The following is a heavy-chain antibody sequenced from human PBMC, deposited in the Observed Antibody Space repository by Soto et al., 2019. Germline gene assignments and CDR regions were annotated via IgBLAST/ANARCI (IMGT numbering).Heavy chain of an antibody. V-gene: IGHV3-33*01. CDR3: ARRQISPPTRGAASARGGMDV. CDR1: GFTFNNYG. CDR2: IWNDGNGY. J-gene: IGHJ6*02. D-gene: IGHD6-13*01. Sequence: PGGSLRLSCAASGFTFNNYGMHWVRQAPGKGLEWVAVIWNDGNGYYYANTVKGRFTISRDNSKNKLYLQMSSLRVEDTAVYYCARRQISPPTRGAASARGGMDVWGQGTTVTVS.